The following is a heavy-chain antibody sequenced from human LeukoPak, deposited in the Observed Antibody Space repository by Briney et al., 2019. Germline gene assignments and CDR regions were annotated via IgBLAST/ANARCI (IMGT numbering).Heavy chain of an antibody. CDR1: GGSFSGYY. CDR2: IYYSGST. V-gene: IGHV4-59*01. J-gene: IGHJ4*02. Sequence: SETLSLTCAVYGGSFSGYYWSWIRQPPGKGLEWIGYIYYSGSTNYNPSLKSRVTISVDTSKNQFSLKLSSVTAADTAVYYCARGAYYYDSSGYYRYYFDYWGQGTLVTVSS. CDR3: ARGAYYYDSSGYYRYYFDY. D-gene: IGHD3-22*01.